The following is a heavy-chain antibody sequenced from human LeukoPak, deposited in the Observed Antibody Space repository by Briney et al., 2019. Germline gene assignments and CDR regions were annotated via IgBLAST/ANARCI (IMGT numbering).Heavy chain of an antibody. J-gene: IGHJ4*02. D-gene: IGHD4/OR15-4a*01. V-gene: IGHV3-23*01. Sequence: GGSLRLSCAVSGFSFSSYWMNWVRQAPGKGLEWISDISTGSDSTYHIESVRGRFTISRDNSKNTLYLQMNSLRLDDTAVYYCASGLYGGVFDNWGQGTLVTVSS. CDR3: ASGLYGGVFDN. CDR2: ISTGSDST. CDR1: GFSFSSYW.